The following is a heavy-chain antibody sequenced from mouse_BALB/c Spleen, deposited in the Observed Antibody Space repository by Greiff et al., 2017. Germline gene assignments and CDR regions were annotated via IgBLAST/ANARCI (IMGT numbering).Heavy chain of an antibody. J-gene: IGHJ2*01. CDR1: GYTFTSYW. D-gene: IGHD2-3*01. V-gene: IGHV1S81*02. CDR2: INPSNGRT. CDR3: AGLWLLPFDY. Sequence: QVQLQQPGAELVKPGASVKLSCKASGYTFTSYWMHWVKQRPGQGLEWIGEINPSNGRTNYNEKFKSKATLTGDKSSSTAYMQLSSLTSEDSAVYYCAGLWLLPFDYWGQGTTLTVSS.